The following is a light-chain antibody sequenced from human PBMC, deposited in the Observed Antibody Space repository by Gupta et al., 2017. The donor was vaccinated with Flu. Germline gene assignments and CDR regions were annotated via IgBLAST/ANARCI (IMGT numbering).Light chain of an antibody. CDR1: NIGGKS. Sequence: GGHNIGGKSVHWCQQKPGQAPVLVVYADSARPSGLPERFSGSNSGTPATLTISSVEAGDEADYYCQVGGSRGDVWVFGGGTKLTVL. J-gene: IGLJ3*02. CDR3: QVGGSRGDVWV. V-gene: IGLV3-21*02. CDR2: ADS.